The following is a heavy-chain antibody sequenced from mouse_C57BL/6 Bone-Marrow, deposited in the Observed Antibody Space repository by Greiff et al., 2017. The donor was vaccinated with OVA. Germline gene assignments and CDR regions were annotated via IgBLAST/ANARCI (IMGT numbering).Heavy chain of an antibody. CDR2: INPGSGGT. V-gene: IGHV1-54*01. J-gene: IGHJ4*01. Sequence: VQLQQSGAELVRPGPSVKVSCKASGYAFTNYLIEWVKQRPGQGLEWIGVINPGSGGTNYNEKFKGKATLTADKSSSTAYMQLSSLTSEDSAVYFCARGRGLYAMDYWGQGTSVTVSS. CDR3: ARGRGLYAMDY. CDR1: GYAFTNYL.